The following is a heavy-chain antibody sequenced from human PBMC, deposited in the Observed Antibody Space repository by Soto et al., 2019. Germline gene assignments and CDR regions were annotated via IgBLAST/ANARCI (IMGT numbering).Heavy chain of an antibody. CDR2: IYYSGST. V-gene: IGHV4-30-4*01. J-gene: IGHJ6*02. CDR1: GGSISSGDYY. CDR3: AGPSSMDPYYYYYGMDV. D-gene: IGHD3-10*01. Sequence: SETLSLTCTVSGGSISSGDYYWSWIRQPPGKGLEWIGYIYYSGSTYYNPSLKSRVTISVDTSKNQFSLKLSSVTAADTAVYYCAGPSSMDPYYYYYGMDVWGQGTTVTVSS.